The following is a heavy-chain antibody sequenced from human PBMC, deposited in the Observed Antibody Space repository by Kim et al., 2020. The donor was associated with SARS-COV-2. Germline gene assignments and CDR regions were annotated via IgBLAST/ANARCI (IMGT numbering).Heavy chain of an antibody. J-gene: IGHJ6*02. CDR2: IGGNGNNI. V-gene: IGHV3-23*01. CDR1: GFTFNNYA. Sequence: GGSLRLSCVASGFTFNNYAIHWVRQTPGKVLEWVSSIGGNGNNIYYADSVKVRFTISRDNSKNTLYLQVNSLRAEDTAVYYCAKGRGSYAMDVWGQGTTVTVSS. CDR3: AKGRGSYAMDV.